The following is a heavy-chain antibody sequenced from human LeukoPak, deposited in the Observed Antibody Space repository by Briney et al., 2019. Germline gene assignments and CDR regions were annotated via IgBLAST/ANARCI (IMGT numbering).Heavy chain of an antibody. CDR3: ASSFLASNNWFDP. D-gene: IGHD3-3*02. Sequence: SETLSLTCAVSGYSISSGYYWGWIRQPPGKGLEWIGSIYHSGSTYYNPSLKSRVTISVGTSKNQFSLKLSSVTAADTAVYYCASSFLASNNWFDPWGQGTLVTVSS. CDR2: IYHSGST. J-gene: IGHJ5*02. CDR1: GYSISSGYY. V-gene: IGHV4-38-2*01.